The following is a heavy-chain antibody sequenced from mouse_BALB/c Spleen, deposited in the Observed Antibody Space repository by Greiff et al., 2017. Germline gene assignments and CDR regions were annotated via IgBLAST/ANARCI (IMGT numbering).Heavy chain of an antibody. J-gene: IGHJ2*01. CDR1: GFTFSSFG. D-gene: IGHD4-1*01. V-gene: IGHV5-17*02. CDR3: ARPGGTGNYFDD. CDR2: ISSGSSTI. Sequence: EVKLVESGGGLVQPGGSRKLSCAASGFTFSSFGMHWVRQAPEKGLEWVAYISSGSSTIYYADTVKGRFTISRDNPKNTLFLQMTSLRSEDTAMYYCARPGGTGNYFDDWGQGTTLTVSS.